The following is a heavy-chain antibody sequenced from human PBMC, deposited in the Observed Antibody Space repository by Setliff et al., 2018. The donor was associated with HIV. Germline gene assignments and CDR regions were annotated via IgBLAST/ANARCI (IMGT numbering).Heavy chain of an antibody. CDR2: VNPHDGGT. Sequence: GASVKVSCKASGYTLTDYYVQWVRQAPGQGLEWMGWVNPHDGGTYYAQILEGRVTMTRDTSTSTAYMKLSRLRSDDTAVYHCARKSLTGTIDSWGQGTLVTVSS. CDR3: ARKSLTGTIDS. J-gene: IGHJ4*02. D-gene: IGHD1-1*01. V-gene: IGHV1-2*02. CDR1: GYTLTDYY.